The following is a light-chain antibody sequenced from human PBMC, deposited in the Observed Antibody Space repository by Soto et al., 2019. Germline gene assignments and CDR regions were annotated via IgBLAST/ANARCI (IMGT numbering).Light chain of an antibody. CDR2: GAS. CDR3: RQYDDGPYT. J-gene: IGKJ2*01. Sequence: ELVLTQSPGTLSLSPGERATLSCRVGHSVSSRNVAWYQQIPGQTPRLLIYGASTRATTIPVRFSGSGSGTEFTLTISSLQSEDFAVYYCRQYDDGPYTFGQGTKVDIK. V-gene: IGKV3-15*01. CDR1: HSVSSRN.